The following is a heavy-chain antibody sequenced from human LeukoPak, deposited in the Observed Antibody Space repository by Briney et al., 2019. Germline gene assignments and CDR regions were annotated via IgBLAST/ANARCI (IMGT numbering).Heavy chain of an antibody. Sequence: GGPLRLSCTASGFTLDDYAMTWVRQARGKGLEWVSFIRSKDYGGTAEYAASVKGRFTISRDDSKSIAYLQMNSLKTEDTAVYYCTRRAQHGSWSYYMDVWGKGTTVTISS. D-gene: IGHD2-15*01. V-gene: IGHV3-49*04. J-gene: IGHJ6*03. CDR2: IRSKDYGGTA. CDR3: TRRAQHGSWSYYMDV. CDR1: GFTLDDYA.